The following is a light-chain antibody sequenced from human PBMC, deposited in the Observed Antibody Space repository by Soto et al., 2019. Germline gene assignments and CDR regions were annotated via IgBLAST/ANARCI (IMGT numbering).Light chain of an antibody. J-gene: IGLJ1*01. V-gene: IGLV2-8*01. CDR1: KNDIGVYDF. CDR2: EVV. CDR3: CSYRSGSAPYYV. Sequence: QSALTQPPSASGSPGQSVTISCTGTKNDIGVYDFVSWYQHHPGKAPRLIIYEVVQRPSGVPDRFSGSKSGNVASLTISGLQAEDEADYYCCSYRSGSAPYYVFGTGTKLTVL.